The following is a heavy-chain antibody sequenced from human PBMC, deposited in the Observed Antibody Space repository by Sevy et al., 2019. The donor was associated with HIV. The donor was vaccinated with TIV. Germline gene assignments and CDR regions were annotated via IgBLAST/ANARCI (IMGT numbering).Heavy chain of an antibody. CDR1: GFTFSSYW. J-gene: IGHJ4*02. V-gene: IGHV3-74*01. Sequence: GGSLRLSCAASGFTFSSYWMHWARQAPGKGLVWVSRVNRDGSSTSYADSVKGRFTISRDNAKNTLYLQMNSLRAEDTAVYYCARGAAAGTFDYWGQGALVTVSS. D-gene: IGHD6-13*01. CDR2: VNRDGSST. CDR3: ARGAAAGTFDY.